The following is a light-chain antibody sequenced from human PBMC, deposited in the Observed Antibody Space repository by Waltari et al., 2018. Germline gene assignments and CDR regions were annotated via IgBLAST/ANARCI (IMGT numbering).Light chain of an antibody. CDR3: QQYNNYPLT. CDR2: AAS. V-gene: IGKV1D-16*01. CDR1: QDIASW. J-gene: IGKJ4*01. Sequence: DIQMTQSPSSLSASVGDRVTITCRASQDIASWLAWYQQKPGKAPKSLIYAASNLQSGVPSGISGRGSGTDFTLTISSRQPEDFATYYCQQYNNYPLTFGGGTKVEIK.